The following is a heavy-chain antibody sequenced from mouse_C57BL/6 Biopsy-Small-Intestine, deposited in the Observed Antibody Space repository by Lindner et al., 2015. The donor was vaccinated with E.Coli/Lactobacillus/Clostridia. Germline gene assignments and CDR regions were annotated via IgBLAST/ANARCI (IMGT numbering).Heavy chain of an antibody. CDR3: AKSSSNYAYYFDY. V-gene: IGHV1-82*01. Sequence: VQLQESGPGLVKPGASVKISCKASGFAFSSSWMNWVKQRPGKGLEWIGRIFPGDGGTNYNGKFKGEATLTADKSSTTAYMQLSRLTSEDSAVYFCAKSSSNYAYYFDYWDQGTTLTVSS. CDR2: IFPGDGGT. J-gene: IGHJ2*01. D-gene: IGHD2-5*01. CDR1: GFAFSSSW.